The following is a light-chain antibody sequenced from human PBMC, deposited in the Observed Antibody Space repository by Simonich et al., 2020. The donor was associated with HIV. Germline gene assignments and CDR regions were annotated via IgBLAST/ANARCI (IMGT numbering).Light chain of an antibody. V-gene: IGLV6-57*03. CDR3: QSYDSSNRV. CDR2: EDN. Sequence: NFMLTQPHFVSESPGKTVTISCTRSSGSIASNYVQWYQQRPGSAPTTVIYEDNQRPPGVPDRFSGSIDSSSNSASLTISGLKTEDEADYYCQSYDSSNRVFGGGTKVTVL. J-gene: IGLJ2*01. CDR1: SGSIASNY.